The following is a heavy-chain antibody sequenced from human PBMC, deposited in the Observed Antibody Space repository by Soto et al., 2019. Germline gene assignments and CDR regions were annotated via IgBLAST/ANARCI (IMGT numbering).Heavy chain of an antibody. V-gene: IGHV3-23*01. J-gene: IGHJ5*02. CDR2: IDGSGGTT. CDR1: GFPFSSTD. Sequence: EFQVLQSGGGLVQPGESLTLSCAASGFPFSSTDMTWVRQAPGKGLEWVSTIDGSGGTTYYADSVKGRFTISRDNSINTVFLQMNSLRADDTALYFCAKNSGWFNTWGQGALVTVSS. D-gene: IGHD3-10*01. CDR3: AKNSGWFNT.